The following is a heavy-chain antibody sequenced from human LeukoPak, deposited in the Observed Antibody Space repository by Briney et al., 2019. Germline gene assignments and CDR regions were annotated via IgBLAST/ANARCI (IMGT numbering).Heavy chain of an antibody. J-gene: IGHJ4*02. Sequence: GSLRLSCAASGFTFNNAWMNWVRQPTGKGLEWIGEINHSGSTNYNPSLKSRVTISVDTSKNQFSLKLSSVTAADTAVYYCSRSYFDYWGQGTLVTVSS. CDR2: INHSGST. CDR1: GFTFNNAW. V-gene: IGHV4-34*08. CDR3: SRSYFDY.